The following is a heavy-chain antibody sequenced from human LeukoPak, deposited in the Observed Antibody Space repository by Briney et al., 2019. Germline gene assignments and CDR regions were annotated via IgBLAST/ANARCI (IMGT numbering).Heavy chain of an antibody. CDR3: ARAHHYYDSSGYYRDAFDI. V-gene: IGHV1-69*01. D-gene: IGHD3-22*01. Sequence: SVKVSCKASGGTFSSYAISWVRQAPGQGLEWMGGIIPIFGTANYAQKFQGRVTITADESTSTAYMELSSLRSEDTAVYYCARAHHYYDSSGYYRDAFDIWGQGTMVTVSS. J-gene: IGHJ3*02. CDR2: IIPIFGTA. CDR1: GGTFSSYA.